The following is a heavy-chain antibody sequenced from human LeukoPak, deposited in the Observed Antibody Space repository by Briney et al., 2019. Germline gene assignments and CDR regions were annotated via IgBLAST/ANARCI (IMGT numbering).Heavy chain of an antibody. D-gene: IGHD2-2*01. CDR1: GASISSIDYY. V-gene: IGHV4-39*07. CDR3: ARCTTVSTSY. Sequence: SETLSLTCTVSGASISSIDYYWGWIRQPPGKGLEWIGSIYYSGSTYYNPSLKSRVTISVDTSKNQFSLKLNSVTAADTAVYYCARCTTVSTSYWGQGTLVTVSS. CDR2: IYYSGST. J-gene: IGHJ4*02.